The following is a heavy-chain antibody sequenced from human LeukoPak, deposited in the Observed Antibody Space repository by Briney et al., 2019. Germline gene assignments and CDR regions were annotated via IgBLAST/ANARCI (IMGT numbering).Heavy chain of an antibody. CDR1: GFSLSTSGAG. J-gene: IGHJ4*02. CDR2: IYWDDDK. V-gene: IGHV2-5*02. Sequence: SGPTLVKPTQTLTLTCTFSGFSLSTSGAGVGWIRQPPGKALEWLALIYWDDDKRYSPSLKSRLTITKDTSKNQVVLTMTNMDPVDTATYYCAHRPLSGYPFHYWGQGTLATVSS. CDR3: AHRPLSGYPFHY. D-gene: IGHD3-22*01.